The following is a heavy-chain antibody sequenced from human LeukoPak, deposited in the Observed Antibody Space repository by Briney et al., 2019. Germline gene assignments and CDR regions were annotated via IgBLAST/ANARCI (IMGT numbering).Heavy chain of an antibody. D-gene: IGHD3-3*01. J-gene: IGHJ4*02. V-gene: IGHV3-33*01. Sequence: GGSLRLSCAASGFPFSSYGMQWVRQAPGKGLQWVAVIWFDGSNKYYADSVKGRFSISRDNSKNTVYLQMNSLRDEDTAVYYCARFERITIFGVVPAPDYWGQGTLVTVSS. CDR3: ARFERITIFGVVPAPDY. CDR1: GFPFSSYG. CDR2: IWFDGSNK.